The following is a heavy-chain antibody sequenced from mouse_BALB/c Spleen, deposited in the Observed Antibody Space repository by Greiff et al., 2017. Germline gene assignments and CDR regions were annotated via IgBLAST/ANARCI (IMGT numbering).Heavy chain of an antibody. V-gene: IGHV5-17*02. J-gene: IGHJ3*01. CDR3: ARRRGFAY. D-gene: IGHD3-1*01. Sequence: EVNLVESGGGLVQPGGSRKLSCAASGFTFSSFGMHWVRQAPEKGLEWVAYISSGSSTIYYADTVKGRFTISRDNPKNTLFLQMTSLRSEDTAMYYCARRRGFAYWGQGTLVTVSA. CDR2: ISSGSSTI. CDR1: GFTFSSFG.